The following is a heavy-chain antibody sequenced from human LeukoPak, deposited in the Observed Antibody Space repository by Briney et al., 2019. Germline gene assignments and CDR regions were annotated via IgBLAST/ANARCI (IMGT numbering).Heavy chain of an antibody. D-gene: IGHD2-2*01. V-gene: IGHV3-48*03. CDR1: GFTFSSYE. J-gene: IGHJ5*02. CDR3: VGIPGGLYCSSTSCPNWFDP. Sequence: GGSLRLSCAASGFTFSSYEMNWVRQAPGKGLEWLSYISSSGNTIYYADSVKGRFTISRDNAKNSLYLQMNSLRAEDTAVYYCVGIPGGLYCSSTSCPNWFDPWGQGTLVTVSS. CDR2: ISSSGNTI.